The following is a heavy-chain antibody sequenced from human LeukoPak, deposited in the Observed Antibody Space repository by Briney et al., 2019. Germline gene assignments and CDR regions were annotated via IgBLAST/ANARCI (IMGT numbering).Heavy chain of an antibody. CDR3: ARGRRGLRHFSAGYYYMDV. CDR1: GGSISSSSTYY. Sequence: SETLSLTCTVSGGSISSSSTYYWGWIRQPPGKGLEWIGTINYSGSTYYNPSLKSRVTMSVDTSKNQFSLKLSSVTAADTAVYYCARGRRGLRHFSAGYYYMDVWGKGTTVTVSS. V-gene: IGHV4-39*01. CDR2: INYSGST. J-gene: IGHJ6*03. D-gene: IGHD4-17*01.